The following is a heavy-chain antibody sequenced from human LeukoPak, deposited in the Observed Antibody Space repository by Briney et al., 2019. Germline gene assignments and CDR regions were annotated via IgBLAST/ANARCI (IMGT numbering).Heavy chain of an antibody. V-gene: IGHV1-2*02. CDR3: ARGRFGEWDNWFDP. D-gene: IGHD3-10*01. J-gene: IGHJ5*02. Sequence: ASVTVSCTASGYTFTGYYIHWVRQAPGQGLEWLAWINPNSGATNYAQKFQGRVSMTRDTSISKAYMALSRLTSDDTAVYFCARGRFGEWDNWFDPWGQGTLVTVSS. CDR1: GYTFTGYY. CDR2: INPNSGAT.